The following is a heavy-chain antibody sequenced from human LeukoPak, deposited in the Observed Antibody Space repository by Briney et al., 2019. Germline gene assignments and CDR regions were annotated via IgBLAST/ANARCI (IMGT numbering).Heavy chain of an antibody. Sequence: GGSLRLSCAASGFTFSSYAMSWVRQAPGKGLEWVSAISGSGGSTYYADSVKGRFTISRDNSKNTLYLQMNSLRAEDTAVYYCAKEPWLRQLVLRGDAFDIWGQGTMVTVSS. D-gene: IGHD5-12*01. V-gene: IGHV3-23*01. CDR1: GFTFSSYA. CDR2: ISGSGGST. CDR3: AKEPWLRQLVLRGDAFDI. J-gene: IGHJ3*02.